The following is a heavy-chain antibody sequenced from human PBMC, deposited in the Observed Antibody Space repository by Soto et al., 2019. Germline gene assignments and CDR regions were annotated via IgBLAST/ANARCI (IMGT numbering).Heavy chain of an antibody. J-gene: IGHJ4*02. D-gene: IGHD6-19*01. CDR1: GFTFSSYA. CDR2: ISYDGSNK. CDR3: ARGHSGWYRAPVDY. V-gene: IGHV3-30-3*01. Sequence: QVQLVESGGGVVQPGRSLRLSCAASGFTFSSYAMHWVRQAPGKGLEWVAVISYDGSNKYYADSLKGRSTISRDNAKNALYLQMNSLRAGETAVYSCARGHSGWYRAPVDYWGQGALVTVSS.